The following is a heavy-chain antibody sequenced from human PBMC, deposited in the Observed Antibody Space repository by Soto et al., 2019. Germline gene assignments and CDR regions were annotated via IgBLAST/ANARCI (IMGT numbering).Heavy chain of an antibody. CDR1: GFTFSTYW. CDR2: IKHDGSER. J-gene: IGHJ4*02. CDR3: ATDKDYLFDY. D-gene: IGHD3-10*01. Sequence: PGGSLRLSCAASGFTFSTYWMSWVRQAPGKGLEWVANIKHDGSERHYVDSVKGCFTISRDNAKNSLYLQMNSLRAEDTAVYYCATDKDYLFDYWGQGTLVTVSS. V-gene: IGHV3-7*01.